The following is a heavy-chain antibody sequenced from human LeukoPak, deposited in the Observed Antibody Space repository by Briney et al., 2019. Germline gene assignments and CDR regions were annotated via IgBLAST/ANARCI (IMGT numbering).Heavy chain of an antibody. D-gene: IGHD3-10*01. V-gene: IGHV1-2*02. J-gene: IGHJ3*02. CDR1: GYTFTSYG. CDR2: INPNSGGT. Sequence: ASVKVSCKASGYTFTSYGISWVRQAPGQGLDWMGWINPNSGGTNYAQKFQGRVTMTRDTSISTAYMELSRLRSDDTAFYYCARNSMVRGDDDAFDIWGQGTMVTVSS. CDR3: ARNSMVRGDDDAFDI.